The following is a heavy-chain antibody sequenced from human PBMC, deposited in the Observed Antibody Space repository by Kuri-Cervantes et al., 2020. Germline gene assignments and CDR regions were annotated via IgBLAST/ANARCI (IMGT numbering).Heavy chain of an antibody. J-gene: IGHJ4*02. CDR1: GFTFDDYA. V-gene: IGHV3-9*01. D-gene: IGHD6-13*01. Sequence: SLKISCAASGFTFDDYAMHWVRQAPGKGLEWVSGISWNSGSIGYADSVKGRFTISRDNAKNSLYLQMNSLRAEDTAVYYCARSGAATKSVTRDYFDYWGQGTLVTVSS. CDR3: ARSGAATKSVTRDYFDY. CDR2: ISWNSGSI.